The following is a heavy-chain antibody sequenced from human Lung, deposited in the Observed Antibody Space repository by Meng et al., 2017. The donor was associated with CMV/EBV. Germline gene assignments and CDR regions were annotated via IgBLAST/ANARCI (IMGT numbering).Heavy chain of an antibody. CDR3: ARTMGPAPFDY. Sequence: GGSLRLSCKGSGYSFSSYWIGWVRQMPGKGLEWMGIIYPGDSDTTYSPSFQGQVTTSADKSISTAYLQWSSLKASDTAMYYCARTMGPAPFDYWGQGTLVTVSS. D-gene: IGHD3-10*01. CDR2: IYPGDSDT. CDR1: GYSFSSYW. V-gene: IGHV5-51*01. J-gene: IGHJ4*02.